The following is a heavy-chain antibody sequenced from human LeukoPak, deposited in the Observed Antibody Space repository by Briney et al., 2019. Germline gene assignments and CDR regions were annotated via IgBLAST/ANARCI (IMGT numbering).Heavy chain of an antibody. D-gene: IGHD3-10*01. J-gene: IGHJ3*02. CDR2: ISGSGGST. V-gene: IGHV3-23*01. Sequence: GGTLRLSCAASGFTFSSYGMSWVRQAPGKGLEWVSAISGSGGSTYYADSVKGRFTISRDNAKNSLYLQMNSLRAEDTAVYYCARGGGLALDAFDIWGQGTMVTVSS. CDR1: GFTFSSYG. CDR3: ARGGGLALDAFDI.